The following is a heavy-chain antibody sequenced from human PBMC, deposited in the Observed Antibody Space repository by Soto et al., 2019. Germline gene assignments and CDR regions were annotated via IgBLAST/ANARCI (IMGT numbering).Heavy chain of an antibody. Sequence: QVQLVQSGAEVRKPGSSVKVSCKASGGTFSRHAISWVRQAPGQGLEWMGGIIPIFGTANYAQKFQGRVTITADESTSTAYMELSSLRSEDTAVYYCARDRLRLGELSSMYFDYWGQGTLVTVSS. V-gene: IGHV1-69*01. CDR3: ARDRLRLGELSSMYFDY. D-gene: IGHD3-16*02. CDR2: IIPIFGTA. CDR1: GGTFSRHA. J-gene: IGHJ4*02.